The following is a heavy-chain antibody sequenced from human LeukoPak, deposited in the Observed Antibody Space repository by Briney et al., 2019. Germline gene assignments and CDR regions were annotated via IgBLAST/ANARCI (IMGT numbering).Heavy chain of an antibody. V-gene: IGHV3-23*01. CDR3: AKWPVSSSTTSYYMDA. J-gene: IGHJ6*03. CDR1: GLTFSSYA. Sequence: GGSLRLSCAASGLTFSSYAMNWLRQAPGKGLEWVSTIRGTCANTYYAGSVKGRFTISRDTSKNTLYLQMDSLRVEDTAIYFCAKWPVSSSTTSYYMDAWGKGTTVTVSS. D-gene: IGHD6-6*01. CDR2: IRGTCANT.